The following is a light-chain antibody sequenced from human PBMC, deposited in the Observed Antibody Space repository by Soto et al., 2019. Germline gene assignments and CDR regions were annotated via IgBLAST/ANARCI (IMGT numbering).Light chain of an antibody. CDR1: SSDVGAYDF. V-gene: IGLV2-14*03. CDR2: DVS. CDR3: SSYTSSSTRV. J-gene: IGLJ1*01. Sequence: QSALTQPASVSGSPGQSITISCTGTSSDVGAYDFVSWYQQHADKAPKLMIYDVSNRPSGVSNRVSGSKSVNTATLTISGLQAEDEADYYCSSYTSSSTRVFGTGTKLTVL.